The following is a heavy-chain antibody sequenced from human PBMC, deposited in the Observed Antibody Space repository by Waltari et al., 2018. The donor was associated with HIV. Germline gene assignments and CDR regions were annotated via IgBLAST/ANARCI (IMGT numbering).Heavy chain of an antibody. J-gene: IGHJ4*02. V-gene: IGHV4-39*01. CDR2: IYYSGST. CDR3: ARHPTVSGSYYVDY. Sequence: QLQLQESGPGLVKPSETLSLTCTVSGGSIRSSSYYWGWIRQPPGKGLEWIGSIYYSGSTDSNPSLTSRVTIAVETSKNQFSLKLSSVTAADTAVYYCARHPTVSGSYYVDYWGQGTLVTVSS. CDR1: GGSIRSSSYY. D-gene: IGHD1-26*01.